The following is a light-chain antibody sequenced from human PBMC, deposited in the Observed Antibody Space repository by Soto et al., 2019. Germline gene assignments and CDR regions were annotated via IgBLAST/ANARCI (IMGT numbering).Light chain of an antibody. CDR3: QQYGNLQWT. CDR1: HDINNY. J-gene: IGKJ1*01. Sequence: DIQMTQSPSSLSASVGDRLTITCQASHDINNYLNWYQKKPGKAPKLLIYDASNLETGVPSRFSGGGSGTDFTFTISSLQPEDSATYYCQQYGNLQWTFGQGTKVDIK. V-gene: IGKV1-33*01. CDR2: DAS.